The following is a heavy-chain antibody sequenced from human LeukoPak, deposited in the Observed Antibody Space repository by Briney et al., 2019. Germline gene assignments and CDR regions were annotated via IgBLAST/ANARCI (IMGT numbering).Heavy chain of an antibody. V-gene: IGHV3-53*01. CDR2: IYSGGRT. CDR1: GFTVSSKY. J-gene: IGHJ4*02. CDR3: ARGPHWDPHFDY. D-gene: IGHD7-27*01. Sequence: PGGSLRLSCAASGFTVSSKYMSWVRQAPGKGLEWVSVIYSGGRTYYADSVKGRFPIPRDNSQSTLYIQMNSLRAEDTAVYYCARGPHWDPHFDYWGQGTLVTVSS.